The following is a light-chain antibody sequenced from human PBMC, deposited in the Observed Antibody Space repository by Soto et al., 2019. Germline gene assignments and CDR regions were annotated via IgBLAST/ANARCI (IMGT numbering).Light chain of an antibody. Sequence: IQLTQSPSSLSASVGDRVTVTCRASQGIGTYLVWYQQKSGKAPTVLIYASSTLQTGVPSRFSGSGSGTDFSLTISSLHPEDVATYYWQQVDSYPRTFGHGTKVEIK. CDR3: QQVDSYPRT. CDR1: QGIGTY. J-gene: IGKJ1*01. V-gene: IGKV1-9*01. CDR2: ASS.